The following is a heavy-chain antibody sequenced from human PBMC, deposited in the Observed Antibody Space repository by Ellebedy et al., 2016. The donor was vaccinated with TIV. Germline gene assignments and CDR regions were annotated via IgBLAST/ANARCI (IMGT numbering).Heavy chain of an antibody. D-gene: IGHD1-1*01. J-gene: IGHJ5*02. CDR3: TKDVDPGGLYS. Sequence: PGGSLRLSCAVSGFTSHDHGMHWVRQAPGKGLEWVSGIIWNTGRTGYADSVKGRFTISIDNAKNSLYLQMNSLRVEDTALYYCTKDVDPGGLYSWGQGTRVTVSS. CDR2: IIWNTGRT. CDR1: GFTSHDHG. V-gene: IGHV3-9*02.